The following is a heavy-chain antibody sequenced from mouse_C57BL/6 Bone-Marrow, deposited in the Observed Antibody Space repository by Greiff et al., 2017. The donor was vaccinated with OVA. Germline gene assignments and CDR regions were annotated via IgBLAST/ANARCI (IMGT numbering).Heavy chain of an antibody. CDR1: GYTFTSYW. J-gene: IGHJ2*01. V-gene: IGHV1-72*01. CDR3: ARIWAEGIYSDY. Sequence: VQLQQPGAELVKPGASVKLSCKASGYTFTSYWMHWVKQRPGRGLEWIGRIYPNSGGTKYNEKFKSKATLTVDKPSSTAYMQLRSLTSEDSAVYYCARIWAEGIYSDYWGQGTTLTVSS. CDR2: IYPNSGGT.